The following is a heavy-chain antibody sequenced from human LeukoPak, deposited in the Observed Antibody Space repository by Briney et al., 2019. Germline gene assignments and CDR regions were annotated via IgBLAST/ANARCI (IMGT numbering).Heavy chain of an antibody. CDR1: GGTFSSYA. D-gene: IGHD3-22*01. J-gene: IGHJ4*02. CDR3: ARAVNYYDSSGYKYYFDY. Sequence: SVKVSCKASGGTFSSYAISWVRQAPGQGLEWMGGIIPIFGTANYAQKFQGRVTITTDESTSTAYMELSSLRSEDTAVYYCARAVNYYDSSGYKYYFDYWGQGTLVTVSS. CDR2: IIPIFGTA. V-gene: IGHV1-69*05.